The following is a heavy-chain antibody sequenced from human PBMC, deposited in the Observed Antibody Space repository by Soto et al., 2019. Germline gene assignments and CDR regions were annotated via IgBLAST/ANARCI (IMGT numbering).Heavy chain of an antibody. D-gene: IGHD2-15*01. CDR1: GFIFSSYV. CDR2: IDARGCTT. CDR3: TKGGYPGYCSGGSCHYYSDY. V-gene: IGHV3-23*01. Sequence: EVHLLESGGGLVQPGGSLTLSCAASGFIFSSYVMTWVRQAPGKGLEWVSAIDARGCTTNYADSVRGRFTISRDNSRNTLFLHVNRMRADDTAVYYCTKGGYPGYCSGGSCHYYSDYWGQGTLVTVSS. J-gene: IGHJ4*02.